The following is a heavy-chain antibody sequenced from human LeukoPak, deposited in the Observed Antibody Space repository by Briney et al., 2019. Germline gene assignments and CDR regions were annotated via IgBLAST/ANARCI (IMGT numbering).Heavy chain of an antibody. Sequence: SETLSLTCTVSGGSISSYYWSWIRQPPGKGLEWIGYIYYSGSTNYNPSLKSRVTISVDTSKNQFSLKLSSVTAADTAVYYCASSAPSIGYCSSTSCSDDYWGQGTLVTVSS. J-gene: IGHJ4*02. CDR1: GGSISSYY. D-gene: IGHD2-2*01. V-gene: IGHV4-59*08. CDR2: IYYSGST. CDR3: ASSAPSIGYCSSTSCSDDY.